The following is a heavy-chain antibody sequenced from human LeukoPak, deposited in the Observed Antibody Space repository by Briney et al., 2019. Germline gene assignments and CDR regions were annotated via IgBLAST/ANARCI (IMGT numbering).Heavy chain of an antibody. CDR3: AKNGAAAAALES. Sequence: GGSLRLSCETSGFTFRSYSMSWVRQAPGKGLEWVSAISGGGSAFYADSVKGRFTISRDTSKNTLYLQMNSLTTEDTALYYCAKNGAAAAALESWGQGTRVTVAS. D-gene: IGHD6-25*01. CDR1: GFTFRSYS. V-gene: IGHV3-23*01. J-gene: IGHJ4*02. CDR2: ISGGGSA.